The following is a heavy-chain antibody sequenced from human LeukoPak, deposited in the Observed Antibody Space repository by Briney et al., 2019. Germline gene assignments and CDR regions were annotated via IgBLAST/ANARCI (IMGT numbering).Heavy chain of an antibody. J-gene: IGHJ4*02. V-gene: IGHV4-61*05. CDR1: GGSISSSSYY. Sequence: SETLSLTCTVSGGSISSSSYYWGWIRQPPGKGLEWIGYIYYSGSTNYNPSLKSRVTISVDTSKNQVSLKLSSVTAADTAVYFCARVFSYSSSWSFDYWGLGTLVTVSS. D-gene: IGHD6-13*01. CDR3: ARVFSYSSSWSFDY. CDR2: IYYSGST.